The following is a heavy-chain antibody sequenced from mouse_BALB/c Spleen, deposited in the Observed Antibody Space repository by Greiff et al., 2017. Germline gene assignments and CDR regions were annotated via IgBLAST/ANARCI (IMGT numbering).Heavy chain of an antibody. Sequence: EVKLKESGAELVKPGASVKLSCTASGFNIKDTYMHWVKQRPEQGLEWIGRIDPANGNTKYDPKFQGKATITADTSSNTAYLQLSSLTSEDTAVYYCARSGFYYGSSVDYWGQGTTLTVSS. J-gene: IGHJ2*01. CDR1: GFNIKDTY. D-gene: IGHD1-1*01. V-gene: IGHV14-3*02. CDR3: ARSGFYYGSSVDY. CDR2: IDPANGNT.